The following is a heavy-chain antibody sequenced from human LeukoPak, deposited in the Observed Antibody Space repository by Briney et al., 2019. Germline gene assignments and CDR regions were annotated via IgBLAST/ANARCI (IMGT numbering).Heavy chain of an antibody. CDR3: ARQIAVVEPTDPNWFDS. CDR2: IFYSGNT. V-gene: IGHV4-39*07. CDR1: GGSISSSSFY. D-gene: IGHD2-21*01. Sequence: NASETLSLTCTVSGGSISSSSFYWGWIRQPPGKGLEWIGSIFYSGNTYYTPSLQSRVTMSLDTSKSQFSLSLTSVTAADTAVYYCARQIAVVEPTDPNWFDSWGQGTLVTVSS. J-gene: IGHJ5*01.